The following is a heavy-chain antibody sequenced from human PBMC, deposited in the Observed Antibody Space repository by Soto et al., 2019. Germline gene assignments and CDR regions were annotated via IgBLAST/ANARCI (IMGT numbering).Heavy chain of an antibody. V-gene: IGHV3-30*18. CDR3: AKXRGPRRQWLIDPFDY. CDR2: ISYDGTKT. J-gene: IGHJ4*02. CDR1: GFTFSIYA. D-gene: IGHD6-19*01. Sequence: QVQLVESGGGVVQPGRPLRVSCAASGFTFSIYAMHWVRQAPGTGLEWVAVISYDGTKTYYADSVKGRFTISRDNSKNXXXXXXXXXXXXXTAXXYXAKXRGPRRQWLIDPFDYWGQGTLVTVS.